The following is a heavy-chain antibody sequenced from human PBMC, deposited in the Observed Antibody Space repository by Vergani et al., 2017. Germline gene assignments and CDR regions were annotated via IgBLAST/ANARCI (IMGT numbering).Heavy chain of an antibody. V-gene: IGHV1-18*01. CDR2: ISVYNGNT. CDR3: VRVVGVNPRIWSGPFFDY. CDR1: GYTFTSYD. D-gene: IGHD3-3*01. J-gene: IGHJ4*02. Sequence: QVQLVQSGAEVKKPGASVKVSCTTSGYTFTSYDISWVRQAPGQGLEWMGWISVYNGNTNYAQKVQGRVTMLTDTSTSTAYMELRSLRSDDTAVYYCVRVVGVNPRIWSGPFFDYWGEGSLVTVSS.